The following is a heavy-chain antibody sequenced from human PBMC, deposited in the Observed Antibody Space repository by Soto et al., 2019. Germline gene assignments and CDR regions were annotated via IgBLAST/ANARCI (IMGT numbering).Heavy chain of an antibody. CDR1: GFTFSSYA. V-gene: IGHV3-30-3*01. CDR2: ISYDGSNK. Sequence: GGSLRLSCAASGFTFSSYAMHWVRQAPGKGLEWVAIISYDGSNKYYADSVKGRFTISRDNSKNTLYLQMNSLRAEDTAVYYCARDPLFGEFYYYYGMDVWGQGTTVTVS. CDR3: ARDPLFGEFYYYYGMDV. D-gene: IGHD3-10*02. J-gene: IGHJ6*02.